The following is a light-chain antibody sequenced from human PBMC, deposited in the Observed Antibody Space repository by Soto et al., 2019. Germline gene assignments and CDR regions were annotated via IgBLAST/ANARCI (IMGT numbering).Light chain of an antibody. CDR3: QQYDNWPPWT. Sequence: EVVMTQSPATLSVSPGERATLSCRASQSVGSNVAWYQQKPGQAPRLLIFGAFTRATGIPARFSGSGSGTEFTLTISSLQSEDFALYYCQQYDNWPPWTFGQGTKVEIK. J-gene: IGKJ1*01. CDR2: GAF. V-gene: IGKV3-15*01. CDR1: QSVGSN.